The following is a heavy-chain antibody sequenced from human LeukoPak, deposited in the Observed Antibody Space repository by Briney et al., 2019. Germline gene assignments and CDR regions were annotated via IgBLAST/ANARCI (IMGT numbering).Heavy chain of an antibody. D-gene: IGHD3-3*01. J-gene: IGHJ5*02. Sequence: SETLSLTCAVYGGSFSGYYWSWIRQPPGKGLEWIGEISHSGSTNYNPSLKSRVTISVDTSKNQFSLKLSSVTAADTAVYYCARGSVNYDFWSGSPVKGVSPGWFDPWGQGTLVTVSS. CDR2: ISHSGST. CDR3: ARGSVNYDFWSGSPVKGVSPGWFDP. CDR1: GGSFSGYY. V-gene: IGHV4-34*01.